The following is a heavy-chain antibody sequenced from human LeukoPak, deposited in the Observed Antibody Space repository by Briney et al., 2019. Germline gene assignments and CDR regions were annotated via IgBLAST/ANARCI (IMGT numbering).Heavy chain of an antibody. CDR3: ATDPSYGDYLFDY. CDR1: GYTLTELS. D-gene: IGHD4-17*01. Sequence: EASVNVSCKVSGYTLTELSMHWVRQAPGKGLEGMGGFDPEDGETIYAQKFQDRVTMTEDTSTDTAYMELSSLRSEDTAVYYCATDPSYGDYLFDYWGQGTLVTVSS. J-gene: IGHJ4*02. V-gene: IGHV1-24*01. CDR2: FDPEDGET.